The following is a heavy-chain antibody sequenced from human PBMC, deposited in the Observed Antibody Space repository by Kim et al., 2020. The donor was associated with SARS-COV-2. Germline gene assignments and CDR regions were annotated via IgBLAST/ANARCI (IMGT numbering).Heavy chain of an antibody. V-gene: IGHV4-31*01. CDR3: ARGGRYYGMDV. Sequence: NYDPSLKSLVTIPVDTSKNHFSRKLCSVTAADTAVYYCARGGRYYGMDVWGQGTTVTVSS. J-gene: IGHJ6*02. D-gene: IGHD3-16*01.